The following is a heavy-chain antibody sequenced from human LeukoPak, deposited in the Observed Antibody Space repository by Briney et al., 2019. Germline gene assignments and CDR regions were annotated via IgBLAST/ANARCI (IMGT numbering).Heavy chain of an antibody. V-gene: IGHV3-9*01. CDR1: GFTFHHYA. Sequence: GGSLRLSCAASGFTFHHYAIHWVRQVPGKGLEWVSGISWNSASIGYADSVKGRFTISRDNAKNSVHLQMNSLRAEDTALYYCAKDKAPLYSGYDWDLDFWGQGTLVTVSS. J-gene: IGHJ4*02. CDR2: ISWNSASI. D-gene: IGHD5-12*01. CDR3: AKDKAPLYSGYDWDLDF.